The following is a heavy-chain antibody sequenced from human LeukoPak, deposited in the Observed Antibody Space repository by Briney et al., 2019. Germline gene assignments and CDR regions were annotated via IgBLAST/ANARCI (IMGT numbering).Heavy chain of an antibody. J-gene: IGHJ4*02. CDR2: IWYDGSNK. Sequence: GRSLRLSCAASGFTFSSYGMHWVRQAPGKGLEWVAVIWYDGSNKYYADSVKGRFTISRDNSKNTLYLQMNSLRAEDTAVYYCARALLYYDSSGAYDYRGQGTLVTVSS. D-gene: IGHD3-22*01. V-gene: IGHV3-33*01. CDR1: GFTFSSYG. CDR3: ARALLYYDSSGAYDY.